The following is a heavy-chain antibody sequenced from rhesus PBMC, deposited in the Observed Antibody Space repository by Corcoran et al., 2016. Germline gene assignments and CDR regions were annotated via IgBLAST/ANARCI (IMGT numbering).Heavy chain of an antibody. Sequence: EVQLAESGGGLVQPGGSLRLSCAASGFTFSGYDMPWVRPAPGKVLESVSVIGGDSSYTHYADSVKGRFTTSRDNAKNSLSLQMNSLRAEDTAVYYCARHGGYSSGWYDLASGYYFDYWGQGVLVTVSS. V-gene: IGHV3-115*02. D-gene: IGHD6-31*01. CDR2: IGGDSSYT. CDR3: ARHGGYSSGWYDLASGYYFDY. J-gene: IGHJ4*01. CDR1: GFTFSGYD.